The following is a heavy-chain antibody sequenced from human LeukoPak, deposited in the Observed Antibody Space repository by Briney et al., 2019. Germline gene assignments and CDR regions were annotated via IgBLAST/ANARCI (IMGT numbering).Heavy chain of an antibody. Sequence: GGSLRLSCPASGFTFSSYNMNWVRQAPGKGLEWVSYISSSSTNIYYTDSVKGRFTISRDNAKNSLYLQMNSLRAEDTAVYYCARRGAATGLKYFQHWGQGTLVTDSS. D-gene: IGHD6-13*01. J-gene: IGHJ1*01. CDR2: ISSSSTNI. CDR1: GFTFSSYN. CDR3: ARRGAATGLKYFQH. V-gene: IGHV3-21*01.